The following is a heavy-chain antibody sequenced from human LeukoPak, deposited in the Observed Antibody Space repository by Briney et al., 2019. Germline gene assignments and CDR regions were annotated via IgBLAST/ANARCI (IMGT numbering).Heavy chain of an antibody. CDR2: IRSETDGATT. CDR1: GFSFSYAW. CDR3: TTDLNQRLKWFGNPLDH. D-gene: IGHD3-10*01. J-gene: IGHJ4*02. V-gene: IGHV3-15*01. Sequence: GGSLRLSCVASGFSFSYAWMSWVRQAPGKGLQWVGRIRSETDGATTDYAAAVQGRFTISRDDSKKMLYLEMNSLTTEDTAVYYCTTDLNQRLKWFGNPLDHWGQGTPVTVSS.